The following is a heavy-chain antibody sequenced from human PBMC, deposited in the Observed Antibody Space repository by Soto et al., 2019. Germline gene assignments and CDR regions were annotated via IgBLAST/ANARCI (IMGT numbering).Heavy chain of an antibody. V-gene: IGHV4-59*08. D-gene: IGHD6-19*01. CDR3: ARQEGYTSGWYPFDY. CDR1: GGSIRNYY. J-gene: IGHJ4*02. Sequence: SETLSLTCTVSGGSIRNYYWSWIRQPPGKGLEWIGYVYYSGSTNYNPSLKSRVTLSVDTSKNQFSLKLNSVTAADTAVYFCARQEGYTSGWYPFDYWGQGALVTVSS. CDR2: VYYSGST.